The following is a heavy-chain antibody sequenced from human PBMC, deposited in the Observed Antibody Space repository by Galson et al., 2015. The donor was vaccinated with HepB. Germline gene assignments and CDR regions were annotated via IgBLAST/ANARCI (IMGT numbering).Heavy chain of an antibody. J-gene: IGHJ6*02. Sequence: CAISGDSVSSNSAAWNWIRQSPSRGLEWLGRTYYRSKWYNDYAVSVKSRITINPDTSKNQFSLQLNSVTPEDTAVYYCARGVASTDAADSYYYYYGMDVWGQGTTVTVSS. CDR2: TYYRSKWYN. V-gene: IGHV6-1*01. D-gene: IGHD2-21*01. CDR1: GDSVSSNSAA. CDR3: ARGVASTDAADSYYYYYGMDV.